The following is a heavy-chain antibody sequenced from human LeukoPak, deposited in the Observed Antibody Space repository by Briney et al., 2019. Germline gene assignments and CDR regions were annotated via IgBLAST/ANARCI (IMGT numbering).Heavy chain of an antibody. J-gene: IGHJ4*02. Sequence: GGSLRLSCAASGFTFSSYAMSWVRQAPGKALEWVSDISGSGGSTYYADSVKGRFTISRDNSKNTLYLQMNSLRAEDTAVYYCAKDHMVRGPHCMSDYWGQGTLVTVSS. CDR3: AKDHMVRGPHCMSDY. D-gene: IGHD3-10*01. CDR2: ISGSGGST. CDR1: GFTFSSYA. V-gene: IGHV3-23*01.